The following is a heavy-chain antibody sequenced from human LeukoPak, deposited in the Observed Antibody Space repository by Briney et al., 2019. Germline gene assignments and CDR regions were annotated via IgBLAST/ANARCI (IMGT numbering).Heavy chain of an antibody. Sequence: GGSLRLSCTVSGFTVSSNSMSWVRQAPGKGLERVSFIYSGTTHYSDSVKGRFTISRDNSKNTLYLQMNSLRAEDTAVYYCARRAGAYSHPYDYWGQGTLVTVSS. CDR3: ARRAGAYSHPYDY. CDR1: GFTVSSNS. CDR2: IYSGTT. V-gene: IGHV3-53*01. D-gene: IGHD4/OR15-4a*01. J-gene: IGHJ4*02.